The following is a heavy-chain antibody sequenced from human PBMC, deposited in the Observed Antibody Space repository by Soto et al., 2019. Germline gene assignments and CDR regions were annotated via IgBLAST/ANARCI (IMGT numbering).Heavy chain of an antibody. CDR1: GFTFSSYS. CDR2: ISSSSSTI. D-gene: IGHD2-15*01. CDR3: ARGGGCSGGSCNFDY. V-gene: IGHV3-48*01. J-gene: IGHJ4*02. Sequence: EVQLVESGGGLVQPGGSLRLSCAASGFTFSSYSMNWVRQAPGKGLEWVSYISSSSSTIYYADSVKGRFTISRDNAKNSRYLQMNSLRAEDTAVYYCARGGGCSGGSCNFDYGGQGTLVTVSS.